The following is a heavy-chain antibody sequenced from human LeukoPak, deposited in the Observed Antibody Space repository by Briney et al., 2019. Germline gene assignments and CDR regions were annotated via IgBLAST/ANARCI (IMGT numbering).Heavy chain of an antibody. CDR3: AGHHPRNTVDF. J-gene: IGHJ4*02. V-gene: IGHV4-59*08. CDR1: GGSISNYY. CDR2: ISHSGST. Sequence: SETLSLTCTVSGGSISNYYWSWIRQPPGKGLEWIGYISHSGSTNYSPSLKSRVTISLDTSKNQFSLKLSSVTAADTAVYYCAGHHPRNTVDFWGQGTLVTVSS. D-gene: IGHD2-8*02.